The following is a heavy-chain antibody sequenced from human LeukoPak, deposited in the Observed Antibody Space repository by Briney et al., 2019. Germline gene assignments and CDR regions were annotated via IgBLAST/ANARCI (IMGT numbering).Heavy chain of an antibody. D-gene: IGHD2-15*01. CDR1: GGSISSGSYY. CDR2: IYTSGST. CDR3: ARRSCSGGTCYESRGWFDS. Sequence: PSETLSLTCTVSGGSISSGSYYWSWIRQPAGKGLEWIGRIYTSGSTNYNPSLKSRVTISVDTSKNQFSLKLSSVTAADTAVYYCARRSCSGGTCYESRGWFDSWGQGTLVTASS. V-gene: IGHV4-61*02. J-gene: IGHJ5*01.